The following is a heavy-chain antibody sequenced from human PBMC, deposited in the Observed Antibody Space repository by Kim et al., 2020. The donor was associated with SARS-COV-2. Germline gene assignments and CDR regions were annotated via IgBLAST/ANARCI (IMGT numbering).Heavy chain of an antibody. Sequence: GGSLRLSCAASGFTFSSYEMNWVRQAPGKGLEWVSYISSSGSTIYYADSVKGRFTISRDNAKNSLYLQMNSLRAEDTAVYYCARDFDAGDYGGNFHFDYWGQGTLVTVSS. J-gene: IGHJ4*02. CDR3: ARDFDAGDYGGNFHFDY. CDR2: ISSSGSTI. D-gene: IGHD4-17*01. V-gene: IGHV3-48*03. CDR1: GFTFSSYE.